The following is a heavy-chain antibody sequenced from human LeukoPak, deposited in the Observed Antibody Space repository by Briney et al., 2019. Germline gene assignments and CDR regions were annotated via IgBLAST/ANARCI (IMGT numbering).Heavy chain of an antibody. CDR1: GYTFTSYY. V-gene: IGHV1-46*01. CDR3: ARAVYDFWSGYLDY. Sequence: ASVKVSCKASGYTFTSYYVHWVRQAPGQGLEWMGIINPSAGRTSYAQKFQGRLTMTRDTSTSTVYMELSSLRSEDAAVYYCARAVYDFWSGYLDYWGQGTLVTVSS. J-gene: IGHJ4*02. D-gene: IGHD3-3*01. CDR2: INPSAGRT.